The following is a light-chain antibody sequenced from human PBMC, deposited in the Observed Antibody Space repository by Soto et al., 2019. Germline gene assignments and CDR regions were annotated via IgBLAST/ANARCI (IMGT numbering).Light chain of an antibody. CDR1: LSVKSNY. J-gene: IGKJ3*01. Sequence: EIVLTQSPDTLSLSPGERATLSCRASLSVKSNYLAWYQQRPGQAPSLLIYGASRRATGVPDRFSGSGSGTDFSLTISRLEPEDFAVYYCHQYGTSPMFAFGSGTKVDF. CDR2: GAS. V-gene: IGKV3-20*01. CDR3: HQYGTSPMFA.